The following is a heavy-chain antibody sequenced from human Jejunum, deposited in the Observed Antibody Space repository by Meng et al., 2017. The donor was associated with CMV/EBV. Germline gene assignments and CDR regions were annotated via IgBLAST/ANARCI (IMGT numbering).Heavy chain of an antibody. CDR3: TRALDY. Sequence: LKISCAASGFNFKDYWSDWVRQAPGRGLEWVANIRYDGGERYYVNSVEGRFFIYRDNARNTLYLQMNSLRGDDSAIYYCTRALDYWGQGTPVTVSS. CDR1: GFNFKDYW. CDR2: IRYDGGER. J-gene: IGHJ4*02. V-gene: IGHV3-7*04.